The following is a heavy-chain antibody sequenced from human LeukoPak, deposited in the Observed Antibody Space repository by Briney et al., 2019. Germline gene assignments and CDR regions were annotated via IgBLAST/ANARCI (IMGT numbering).Heavy chain of an antibody. Sequence: SGPTLVKPTQTLTLTCTFSGFSLSTSGVGVGWIRQPPGKALEWLALIYRDDDKRYSPSLKSRLTITKDTSKNQVVLTMTNMDPVDTATYYCAHRRDYGDYLESFDYWGQGTLVTVSS. D-gene: IGHD4-17*01. CDR2: IYRDDDK. V-gene: IGHV2-5*02. J-gene: IGHJ4*02. CDR3: AHRRDYGDYLESFDY. CDR1: GFSLSTSGVG.